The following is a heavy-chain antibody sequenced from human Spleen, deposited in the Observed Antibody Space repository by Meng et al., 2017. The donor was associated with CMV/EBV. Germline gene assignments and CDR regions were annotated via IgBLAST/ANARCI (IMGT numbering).Heavy chain of an antibody. V-gene: IGHV1-46*01. CDR1: GYTFTSYY. CDR3: ARACEGYSYGSYYYGMDV. D-gene: IGHD5-18*01. J-gene: IGHJ6*02. Sequence: ASVKVSCKASGYTFTSYYMHWVRQAPGQGLEWMGIINPSGGSTSYAQKFQGRVTMTRDTSTSTVYMELSSLRSEDTAVYYCARACEGYSYGSYYYGMDVWGQGTTVTVSS. CDR2: INPSGGST.